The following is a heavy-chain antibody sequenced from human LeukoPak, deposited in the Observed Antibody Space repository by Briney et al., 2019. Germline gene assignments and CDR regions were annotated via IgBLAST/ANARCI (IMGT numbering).Heavy chain of an antibody. CDR1: GFTFSSNA. D-gene: IGHD6-19*01. V-gene: IGHV3-23*01. J-gene: IGHJ4*02. CDR3: AKDLRVAVGRGYFEH. CDR2: ISGTGHST. Sequence: GGSLRLSCAASGFTFSSNAMSWVRQAPGKGLEWVSAISGTGHSTYYADPVKGRFTISRDNSKNTLDLQMNSLRAEDTAVYYCAKDLRVAVGRGYFEHWGQGTLVTVSS.